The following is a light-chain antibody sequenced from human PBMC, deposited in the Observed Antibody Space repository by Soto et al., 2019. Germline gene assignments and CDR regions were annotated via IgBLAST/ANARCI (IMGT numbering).Light chain of an antibody. J-gene: IGKJ4*01. Sequence: DIQLTQSPSFLSASVGDRVTITCRASPVISSYLAWYQQKPGKAPKLLIYAESTLQSGVPSRFSGSGSGTEVTLTNRSLQPEEFATYSCQPPPGFGGGNKVEIK. V-gene: IGKV1-9*01. CDR3: QPPPG. CDR1: PVISSY. CDR2: AES.